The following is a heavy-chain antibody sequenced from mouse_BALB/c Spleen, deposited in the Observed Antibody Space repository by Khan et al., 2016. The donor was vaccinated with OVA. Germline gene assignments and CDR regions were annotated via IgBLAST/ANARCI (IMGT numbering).Heavy chain of an antibody. V-gene: IGHV2-6-4*01. Sequence: QVQLKQSGPGLVAPSQSLSITCTVSGFSLSRYNVHWVRQPPGKGLEWLGMIWGGGGTDYNSALKSRLSISKDNSKSQVFLKMNSLQNDDTAMYYCARAYYRYDGYDALDYWGQGTSVTVSS. J-gene: IGHJ4*01. CDR2: IWGGGGT. D-gene: IGHD2-14*01. CDR3: ARAYYRYDGYDALDY. CDR1: GFSLSRYN.